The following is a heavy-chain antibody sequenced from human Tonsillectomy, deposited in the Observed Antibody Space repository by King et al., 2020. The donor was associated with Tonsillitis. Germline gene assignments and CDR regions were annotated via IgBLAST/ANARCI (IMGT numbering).Heavy chain of an antibody. CDR2: ISYDGSHE. CDR3: ANVVASWQWLPSLDY. V-gene: IGHV3-30*18. Sequence: VQLVESGGGVVQPGKSLRLSCAASGFTFSNFGMHWVRQAPGKGLEWVAFISYDGSHEYYADSVKGRFTISRDNSRSTLYLQVNSLRPEDTALYYCANVVASWQWLPSLDYWGQGTLVTVSS. CDR1: GFTFSNFG. D-gene: IGHD6-19*01. J-gene: IGHJ4*02.